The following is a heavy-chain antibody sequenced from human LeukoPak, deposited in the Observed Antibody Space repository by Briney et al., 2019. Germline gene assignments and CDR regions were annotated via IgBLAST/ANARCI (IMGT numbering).Heavy chain of an antibody. J-gene: IGHJ4*02. CDR3: AKSRCGGDCYSFY. V-gene: IGHV3-23*01. Sequence: PGGSLRLSCAASGFTFSSYAMSWVRQAPGKGLEWVSAISGSGGSTYYADSVKGRFTISRDNSKNTLYLQMNRQRAEDTAVYYCAKSRCGGDCYSFYWGQGTLVTVSS. CDR2: ISGSGGST. CDR1: GFTFSSYA. D-gene: IGHD2-21*01.